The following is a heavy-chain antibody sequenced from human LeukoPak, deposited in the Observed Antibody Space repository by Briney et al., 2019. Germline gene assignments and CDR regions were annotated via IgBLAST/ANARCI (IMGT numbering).Heavy chain of an antibody. V-gene: IGHV5-51*01. D-gene: IGHD3-22*01. Sequence: GESLKISWEASGYTFGNYWIVWVRQMPGKGLEWMGIIYPDDSDTKYSPSFQGQVTISADKSISTAYLQWSSLKASDTAMYYCARSRDSSGYFYLIWGQGTLVTVSS. J-gene: IGHJ4*02. CDR3: ARSRDSSGYFYLI. CDR1: GYTFGNYW. CDR2: IYPDDSDT.